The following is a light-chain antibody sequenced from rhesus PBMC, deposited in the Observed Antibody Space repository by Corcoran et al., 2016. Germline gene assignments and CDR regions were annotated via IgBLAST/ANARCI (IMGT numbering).Light chain of an antibody. V-gene: IGLV2-32*02. Sequence: QAALTQPRSVSGSPGQSVTISCTGTSSDIGGYNYVSWYQQHPGTAPKLMIYDVSKRPSGVSDRFSGSKSGNTASLTISGLQAEDEADYYCSSYAGNNTFIFGGGTRLTVL. CDR1: SSDIGGYNY. CDR2: DVS. J-gene: IGLJ1*01. CDR3: SSYAGNNTFI.